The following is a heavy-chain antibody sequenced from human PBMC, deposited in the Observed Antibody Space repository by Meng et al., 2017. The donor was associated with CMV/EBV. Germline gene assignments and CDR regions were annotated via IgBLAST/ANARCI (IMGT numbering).Heavy chain of an antibody. CDR3: AYYDILTGLRN. Sequence: SETLSLTCTVSGGSSSGYYWSWIRQPPGKGLEWIGEINHSGSTNYNPSLKSRVTISVDTSKNQFSLKLSSVTAADTAVYYCAYYDILTGLRNWGQGTLVTVSS. J-gene: IGHJ4*02. CDR1: GGSSSGYY. V-gene: IGHV4-34*01. D-gene: IGHD3-9*01. CDR2: INHSGST.